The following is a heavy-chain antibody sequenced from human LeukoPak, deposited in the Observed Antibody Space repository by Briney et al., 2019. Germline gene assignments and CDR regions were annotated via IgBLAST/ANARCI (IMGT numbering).Heavy chain of an antibody. CDR3: ARHNYYPFDY. CDR1: GFTFGSYS. CDR2: IKHDGSEK. V-gene: IGHV3-7*01. D-gene: IGHD1-1*01. J-gene: IGHJ4*02. Sequence: GGSLRLSCTASGFTFGSYSMTWVRQAPGKGLEWVANIKHDGSEKYYVDSVRGRVTISRDNAKNSVYLQMNTLRAEDTAVYFCARHNYYPFDYWGQGTLVTASS.